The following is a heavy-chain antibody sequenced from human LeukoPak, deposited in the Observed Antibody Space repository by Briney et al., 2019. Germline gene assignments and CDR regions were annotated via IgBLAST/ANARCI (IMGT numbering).Heavy chain of an antibody. Sequence: SETLSLTCTVSGGSISSTNYYWNWIRQPPGKGLEWIGSIYDSGSTYYNPSLKSRVTISVDTSKNQFSLKLNSVTAADTAMYYCQSRFLEWLLDYWGQGTLVTVSS. CDR3: QSRFLEWLLDY. V-gene: IGHV4-39*01. CDR1: GGSISSTNYY. CDR2: IYDSGST. J-gene: IGHJ4*02. D-gene: IGHD3-3*01.